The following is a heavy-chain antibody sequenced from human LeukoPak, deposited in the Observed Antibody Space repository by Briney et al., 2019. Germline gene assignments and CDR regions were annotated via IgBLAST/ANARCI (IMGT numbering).Heavy chain of an antibody. CDR3: AETLFLGL. J-gene: IGHJ3*01. CDR1: GFTFSDYA. Sequence: GGSLRLSCAASGFTFSDYAMNWVRQALGKGLEWVSGIRVGGELYYADSVKGRFTISRDNSENTLFLQMNSLRAEDTAVYYCAETLFLGLWGQGTMVTVSS. V-gene: IGHV3-23*01. D-gene: IGHD2/OR15-2a*01. CDR2: IRVGGEL.